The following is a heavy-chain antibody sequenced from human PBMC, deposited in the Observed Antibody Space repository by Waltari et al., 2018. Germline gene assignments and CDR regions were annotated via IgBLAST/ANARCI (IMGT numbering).Heavy chain of an antibody. J-gene: IGHJ4*02. CDR2: IFHTGST. D-gene: IGHD5-12*01. CDR1: GGAIDTYY. CDR3: ARVANSGYDDRGHFDF. Sequence: QVQLLESGPGLVKPSETLSLTCTVSGGAIDTYYWRWIRQPPGKGLEWIAYIFHTGSTNDNPSLKSRVTMSVDTSKNQFSLKLSSVTAADTAVYFCARVANSGYDDRGHFDFWGQGTLVTVSS. V-gene: IGHV4-59*01.